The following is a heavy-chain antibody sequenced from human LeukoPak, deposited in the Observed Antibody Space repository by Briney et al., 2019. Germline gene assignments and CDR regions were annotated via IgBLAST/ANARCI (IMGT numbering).Heavy chain of an antibody. CDR2: IYYSGST. V-gene: IGHV4-61*01. CDR1: GGSVSSGSYY. CDR3: ARNPLYGGNAFDY. D-gene: IGHD4-23*01. Sequence: SETLSLTCTVSGGSVSSGSYYWSWIRQPPGKGLEWIGYIYYSGSTNYNPSLKSRVTISVDTSKNQFSLKLSSVTAADTAVYYCARNPLYGGNAFDYWGQGTLVTVSS. J-gene: IGHJ4*02.